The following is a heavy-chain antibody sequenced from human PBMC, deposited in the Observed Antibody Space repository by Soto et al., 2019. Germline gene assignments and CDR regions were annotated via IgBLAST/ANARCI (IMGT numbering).Heavy chain of an antibody. CDR3: ASLDV. V-gene: IGHV3-23*01. CDR1: GFTVSSYA. Sequence: EVQLLESGGGLVQPGGSLRLSCAASGFTVSSYAMSWVRQAPGKGLEWVSAISGSGGSKYDAYSVKGRFTTSRDNSTNTLDLQMNSLRAEDKDVYYCASLDVWGQGTTGT. J-gene: IGHJ6*02. CDR2: ISGSGGSK.